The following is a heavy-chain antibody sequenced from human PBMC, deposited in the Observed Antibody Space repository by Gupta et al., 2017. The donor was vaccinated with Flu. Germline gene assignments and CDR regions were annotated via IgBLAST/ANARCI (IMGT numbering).Heavy chain of an antibody. CDR2: IIPIFGTA. CDR3: ARILKIAARPEKNWYFDL. CDR1: GGTFSSYA. J-gene: IGHJ2*01. D-gene: IGHD6-6*01. Sequence: QVQLVQSGAEVKKPGSSVKVSCKASGGTFSSYAISWVRQAPGQGLEWMGGIIPIFGTANYAKKFQGRVTITADESTSTAYRELSSLRSEETAVYYCARILKIAARPEKNWYFDLWGRGTLVTVSS. V-gene: IGHV1-69*01.